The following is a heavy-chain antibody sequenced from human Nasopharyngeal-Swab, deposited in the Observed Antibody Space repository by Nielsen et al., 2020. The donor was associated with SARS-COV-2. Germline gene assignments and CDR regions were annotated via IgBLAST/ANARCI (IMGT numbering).Heavy chain of an antibody. CDR2: IDWDDDK. Sequence: PGKALEWLALIDWDDDKYYSTSLKTRLTISKDTSKNQVVLTMTNMDPVDTATYYCAHSSGGDWNYPTLDYWGQGTLVTVSS. J-gene: IGHJ4*02. V-gene: IGHV2-70*12. CDR3: AHSSGGDWNYPTLDY. D-gene: IGHD1-7*01.